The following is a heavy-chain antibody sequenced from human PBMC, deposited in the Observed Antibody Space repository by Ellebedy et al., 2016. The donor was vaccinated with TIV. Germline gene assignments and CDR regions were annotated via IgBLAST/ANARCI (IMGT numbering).Heavy chain of an antibody. J-gene: IGHJ6*02. D-gene: IGHD3-22*01. CDR3: ARDRMYYYDSSGSYQYYGMDV. Sequence: SETLSLTXAVYGASFNNYYWTWIRQPPGKGLEWIGEINHSGSTNYNPSLKSRVTISVDTSKNQFSLKLSSVTAADTAVYFCARDRMYYYDSSGSYQYYGMDVWGQGTTVTVSS. CDR2: INHSGST. V-gene: IGHV4-34*01. CDR1: GASFNNYY.